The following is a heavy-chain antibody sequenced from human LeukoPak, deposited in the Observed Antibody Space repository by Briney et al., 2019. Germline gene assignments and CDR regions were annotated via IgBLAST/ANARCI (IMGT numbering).Heavy chain of an antibody. V-gene: IGHV1-58*01. CDR2: IVVGSGNT. CDR1: GFTFTSSA. Sequence: GTSVTVSCKASGFTFTSSAVQWVRQARGQRLEWIGWIVVGSGNTNYAQKFQERVTITRDMSTSTAYMELSSLRSEDTAVYYCATPLVGATRDDAFDIWGQGTMVTVSS. CDR3: ATPLVGATRDDAFDI. D-gene: IGHD1-26*01. J-gene: IGHJ3*02.